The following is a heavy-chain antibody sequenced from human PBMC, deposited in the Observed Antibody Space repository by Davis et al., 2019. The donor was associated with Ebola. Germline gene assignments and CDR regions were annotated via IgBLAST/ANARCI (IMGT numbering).Heavy chain of an antibody. CDR1: GFTFSSHT. CDR2: ISSGSGTI. CDR3: ASSGGDTAMVILLAYFDY. D-gene: IGHD5-18*01. V-gene: IGHV3-48*02. J-gene: IGHJ4*02. Sequence: PGGSLRLSCAASGFTFSSHTMAWVRQAPGKGLDYVSYISSGSGTIYYADSVRGRFTISRDNAKNSMYLQMNSLRDEDTAVYYCASSGGDTAMVILLAYFDYWGQGTLVTVSS.